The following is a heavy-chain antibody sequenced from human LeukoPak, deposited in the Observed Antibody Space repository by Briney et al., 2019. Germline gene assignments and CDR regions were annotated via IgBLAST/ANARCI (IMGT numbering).Heavy chain of an antibody. V-gene: IGHV3-23*01. J-gene: IGHJ4*02. CDR1: GFTFSDHA. Sequence: GGSLRLSCAASGFTFSDHAMSWVRQAPGKGLEWVSAIRGTGTTAFYAASVKGRFTISRDNSKNTADLQMNSLRAEDTAVYYCAKVSWLGTLPSYHFDSWGQGTQVTVSS. CDR3: AKVSWLGTLPSYHFDS. CDR2: IRGTGTTA. D-gene: IGHD6-19*01.